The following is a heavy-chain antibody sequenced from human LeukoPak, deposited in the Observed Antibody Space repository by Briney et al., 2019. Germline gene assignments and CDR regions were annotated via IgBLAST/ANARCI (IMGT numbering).Heavy chain of an antibody. Sequence: SETLSLTCSVSGDFTNTYYWNWIRRLPGKGLEWIGYISYSGSTNYNPSLKSRATISIDTSKNQFSLRLRSVTAADTAVYYCARGYCSSTSCYASKHYYYYYGMDVWGQGTTVTVSS. CDR3: ARGYCSSTSCYASKHYYYYYGMDV. J-gene: IGHJ6*02. CDR2: ISYSGST. V-gene: IGHV4-59*12. CDR1: GDFTNTYY. D-gene: IGHD2-2*01.